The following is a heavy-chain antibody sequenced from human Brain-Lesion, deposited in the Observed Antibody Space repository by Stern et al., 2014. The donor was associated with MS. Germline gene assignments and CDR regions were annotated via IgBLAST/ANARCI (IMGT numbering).Heavy chain of an antibody. Sequence: QMQLVQYGAEVKKPGASVKVSCKTSGYIFTGYYIHWVRQAPGQGLEWMAWIKPNTGGTNNAQTVQGRVTMSRDTSISTAYVELSSLTSDDTAVYYCARDQRGITIFGVVTDYYYLGMDVWGQGTTVTVSS. D-gene: IGHD3-3*01. V-gene: IGHV1-2*02. CDR2: IKPNTGGT. J-gene: IGHJ6*02. CDR1: GYIFTGYY. CDR3: ARDQRGITIFGVVTDYYYLGMDV.